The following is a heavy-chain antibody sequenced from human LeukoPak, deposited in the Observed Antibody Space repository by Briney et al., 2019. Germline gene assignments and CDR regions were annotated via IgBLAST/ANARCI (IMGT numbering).Heavy chain of an antibody. Sequence: SETLSLTCTVSGGSISSSAYYWGWIRQPPGKGLEWTGIIYYSGSTYYNPSLKSRVTISVDTSKNQFSLKLSSVTAADTAVYYCARYYYGSGSYRTYDYWGQGTLVTVSS. CDR1: GGSISSSAYY. V-gene: IGHV4-39*01. CDR3: ARYYYGSGSYRTYDY. CDR2: IYYSGST. J-gene: IGHJ4*02. D-gene: IGHD3-10*01.